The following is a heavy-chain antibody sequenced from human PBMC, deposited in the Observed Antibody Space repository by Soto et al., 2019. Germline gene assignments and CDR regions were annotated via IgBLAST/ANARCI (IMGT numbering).Heavy chain of an antibody. D-gene: IGHD5-12*01. CDR2: IWYDGSKT. V-gene: IGHV3-33*01. CDR1: GFTFSNYG. J-gene: IGHJ4*02. Sequence: GGSLRLSCAASGFTFSNYGFHWVRQAPGKGLEWVAVIWYDGSKTYYVESVKGRFTISRDNSKNTLYLQMNSLRVEDTAVYRCARDLGSTNYYFDYWGLGTLVTVSS. CDR3: ARDLGSTNYYFDY.